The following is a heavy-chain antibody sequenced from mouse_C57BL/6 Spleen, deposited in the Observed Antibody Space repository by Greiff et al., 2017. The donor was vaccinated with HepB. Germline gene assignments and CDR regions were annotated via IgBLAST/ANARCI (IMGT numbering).Heavy chain of an antibody. D-gene: IGHD2-1*01. CDR3: ARKDGNHGDYAMDY. J-gene: IGHJ4*01. CDR2: IDPSDSYT. Sequence: QVQLQQPGAELVRPGTSVKLSCKASGYTFTSYWLHWVKQRPGQGLEWIGVIDPSDSYTNYNQKFKGKATLTVYTSSSTAYMQLSSLTSEDSAVYYCARKDGNHGDYAMDYWGQGTSVTVSS. CDR1: GYTFTSYW. V-gene: IGHV1-59*01.